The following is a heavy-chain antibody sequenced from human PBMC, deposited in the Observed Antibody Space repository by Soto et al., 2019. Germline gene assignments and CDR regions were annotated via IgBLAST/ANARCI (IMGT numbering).Heavy chain of an antibody. Sequence: EVQLVESGGGLVQPGGSLRLSCAASGFTFSSHAMNWVRQAPGKGLEWVSDIDYSGSRTDYADSVKGRFTISRDNANNSYCLKVYSLSADDTASYYCAGHRTLLVPTAIDYWGHGTLVTVSS. CDR1: GFTFSSHA. V-gene: IGHV3-48*03. CDR3: AGHRTLLVPTAIDY. J-gene: IGHJ4*01. CDR2: IDYSGSRT. D-gene: IGHD3-3*01.